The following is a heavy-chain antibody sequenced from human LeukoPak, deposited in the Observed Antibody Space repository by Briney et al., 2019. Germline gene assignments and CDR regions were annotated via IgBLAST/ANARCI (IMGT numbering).Heavy chain of an antibody. Sequence: ASVKVSCKASGYTFTDYYIHWVRQAPGQGLEWMGWMNPNSGNTGYAQKFQGRVTMTRNTSISTAYMELNSLRSEDTAVYYCATNTVTPYYYMDVWGKGTTVTVSS. CDR2: MNPNSGNT. D-gene: IGHD4-17*01. CDR3: ATNTVTPYYYMDV. V-gene: IGHV1-8*02. J-gene: IGHJ6*03. CDR1: GYTFTDYY.